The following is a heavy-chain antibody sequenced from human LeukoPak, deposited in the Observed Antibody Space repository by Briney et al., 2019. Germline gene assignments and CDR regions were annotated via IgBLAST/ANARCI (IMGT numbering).Heavy chain of an antibody. CDR3: ARGDSDLGWFDP. J-gene: IGHJ5*02. V-gene: IGHV1-2*02. D-gene: IGHD3-22*01. Sequence: ASVKVSCKASGYTFTGYYMHWVRQAPGQGLEWMGWINPNSGGTNYAQKFQGRVTMTRDTSISTAYMELSRLRSDDTAVHYCARGDSDLGWFDPWGQGTLVTVSS. CDR2: INPNSGGT. CDR1: GYTFTGYY.